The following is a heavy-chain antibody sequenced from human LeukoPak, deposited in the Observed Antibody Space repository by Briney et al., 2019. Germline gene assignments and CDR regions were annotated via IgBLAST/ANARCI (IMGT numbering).Heavy chain of an antibody. CDR1: GFTFSSYS. J-gene: IGHJ4*02. V-gene: IGHV3-21*01. Sequence: GGSLRLSCAASGFTFSSYSTNWVRQAPGKGLEWVSSISSSSSYIYYADSVKGRFTISRDNAKNSLYLQMNSLRAEDTAVYYCAIPYYYDSSGYRFDYWGQGTLVTVSS. D-gene: IGHD3-22*01. CDR3: AIPYYYDSSGYRFDY. CDR2: ISSSSSYI.